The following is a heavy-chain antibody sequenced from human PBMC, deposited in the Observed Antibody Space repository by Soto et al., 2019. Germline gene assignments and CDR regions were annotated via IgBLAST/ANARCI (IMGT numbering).Heavy chain of an antibody. CDR2: ISSSSSYI. V-gene: IGHV3-21*01. CDR3: ARGRAAAGLIDY. CDR1: GFTFSSYS. Sequence: EVQLVESGGGLVKPGGSLRLSCAASGFTFSSYSMNWVRQAPGKGLEWVSSISSSSSYIYYAESVKGRFTISRDNAKNSLYLQMNGLRAEDTAVYYCARGRAAAGLIDYWGQGTLVTVSS. J-gene: IGHJ4*02. D-gene: IGHD6-13*01.